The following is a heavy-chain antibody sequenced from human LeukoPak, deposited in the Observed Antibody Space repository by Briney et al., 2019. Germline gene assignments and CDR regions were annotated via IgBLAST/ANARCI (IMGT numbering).Heavy chain of an antibody. CDR2: ISGSGGST. V-gene: IGHV3-23*01. CDR1: GFPFSSYA. D-gene: IGHD6-19*01. Sequence: PGGSLSLSCAASGFPFSSYAMSWVRQAPGKGLEWVSAISGSGGSTYYADSVKGRFTISRDNSKNTLYLQMNSLRAEDTAVYYCAKDPPIAVAGNDYWGQGTLVTVSS. J-gene: IGHJ4*02. CDR3: AKDPPIAVAGNDY.